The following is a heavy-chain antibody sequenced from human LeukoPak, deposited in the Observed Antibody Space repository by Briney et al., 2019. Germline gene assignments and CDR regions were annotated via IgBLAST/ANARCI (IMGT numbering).Heavy chain of an antibody. D-gene: IGHD3-22*01. CDR2: ISAYNGDT. CDR1: GYTFTNYG. V-gene: IGHV1-18*01. J-gene: IGHJ4*02. Sequence: ASVKVSCKTSGYTFTNYGINWVRQAPGQGLEWMGWISAYNGDTNYAQKVQGRVTMTTDTSTNTAYMDLRSLRSDDTAVYYCARDREYHDSSGPDYWGQGTLVTVSS. CDR3: ARDREYHDSSGPDY.